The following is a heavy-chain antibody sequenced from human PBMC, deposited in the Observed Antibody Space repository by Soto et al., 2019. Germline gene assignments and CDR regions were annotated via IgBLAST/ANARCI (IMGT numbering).Heavy chain of an antibody. D-gene: IGHD2-2*02. CDR3: AKVLGYCSSTSCYIGGALDI. Sequence: LRLSCAASGFTFSSYGMHWVRQAAGKGLEWVAVISYDGSNKYYADSVKGRFTISRDNSKNTLYLQMNSLRAEDTAVYYCAKVLGYCSSTSCYIGGALDIWGQGTIVTVSS. V-gene: IGHV3-30*18. CDR1: GFTFSSYG. CDR2: ISYDGSNK. J-gene: IGHJ3*02.